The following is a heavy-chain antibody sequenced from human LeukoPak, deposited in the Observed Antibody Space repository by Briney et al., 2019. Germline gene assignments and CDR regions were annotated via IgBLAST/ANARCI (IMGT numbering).Heavy chain of an antibody. CDR1: GFTLSSYA. CDR2: ISYDGSNK. D-gene: IGHD5-18*01. J-gene: IGHJ4*02. CDR3: ARVGRGYSFNVYYFDY. V-gene: IGHV3-30*04. Sequence: GGSLRLSCAASGFTLSSYAMHWVRQAPGKGLEWVAVISYDGSNKYYADSVKGRFTISRDNSKNTLYLQMNSLRAEDTAVYYCARVGRGYSFNVYYFDYWGQGTLVTVSS.